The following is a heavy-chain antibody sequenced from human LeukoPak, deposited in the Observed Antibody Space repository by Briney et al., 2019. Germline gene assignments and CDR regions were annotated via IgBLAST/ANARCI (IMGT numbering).Heavy chain of an antibody. CDR3: ARGQSPGIDAFDI. CDR1: GFTFSSYA. CDR2: ISYDGSNK. Sequence: PGGSLRLSCAASGFTFSSYAMHWVRQAPGKGLEWVAVISYDGSNKYYADSVKGRFTISRDNSKNTLYLQMNSLRAEDTAVYYCARGQSPGIDAFDIWGQGIMVTVSS. V-gene: IGHV3-30*01. J-gene: IGHJ3*02.